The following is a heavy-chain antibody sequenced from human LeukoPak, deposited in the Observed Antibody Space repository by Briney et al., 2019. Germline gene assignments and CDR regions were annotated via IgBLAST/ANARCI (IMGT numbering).Heavy chain of an antibody. CDR2: SDGSGRTT. D-gene: IGHD3-3*02. CDR3: ARISRMQYLDH. V-gene: IGHV3-48*03. J-gene: IGHJ4*02. Sequence: GGSLRLSCTSSGFTFNIYEMNWARQAPGKGPEWLSYSDGSGRTTYYADSVKGRFTVSRDNAKQSLDLQMNSLRVEDTAVYYCARISRMQYLDHWGQGTLVTVSS. CDR1: GFTFNIYE.